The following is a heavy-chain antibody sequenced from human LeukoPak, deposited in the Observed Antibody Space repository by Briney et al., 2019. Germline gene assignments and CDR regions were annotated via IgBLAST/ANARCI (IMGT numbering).Heavy chain of an antibody. J-gene: IGHJ4*02. CDR2: MYHSGST. CDR1: GYSISSGYY. V-gene: IGHV4-38-2*01. D-gene: IGHD3-3*01. Sequence: PSETLSLTCAVSGYSISSGYYWGWIRQPPGKGLDWIASMYHSGSTYYNPSLKSRVTISVDTSKNQFSLRLSSVTAADTAVYYCASTLWSGYSDYWGKGTLVTVSS. CDR3: ASTLWSGYSDY.